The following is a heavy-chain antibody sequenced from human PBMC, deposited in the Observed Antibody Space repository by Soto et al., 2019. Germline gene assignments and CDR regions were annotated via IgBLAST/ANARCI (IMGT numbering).Heavy chain of an antibody. CDR3: ARQGGARGDY. CDR2: IYYSGST. Sequence: QVQLQESGPGLVKPSETLSLTCPVSGGSISSYYWSWIRQPPGKGLEWIGYIYYSGSTNYNPSLKSRVTISVDTSKNQFSLKLSSVTAADTAVYYCARQGGARGDYWGQGTLVTVSS. V-gene: IGHV4-59*08. J-gene: IGHJ4*02. CDR1: GGSISSYY. D-gene: IGHD1-26*01.